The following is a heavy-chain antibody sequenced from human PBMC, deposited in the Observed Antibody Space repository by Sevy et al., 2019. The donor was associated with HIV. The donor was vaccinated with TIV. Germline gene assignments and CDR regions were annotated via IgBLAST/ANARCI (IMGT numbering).Heavy chain of an antibody. V-gene: IGHV3-30-3*01. CDR2: ISYDGSNK. CDR1: GFTFSSYA. D-gene: IGHD3-22*01. J-gene: IGHJ4*02. Sequence: VGSLRLSCAASGFTFSSYAMHWVRQAPGKGLEWVAVISYDGSNKYYADSVKGRFTISRDNSKNTLYLQMNSLTAEDTVVYYCAGDGGLYMTMIVVVISYYFDYWGQGTLVTVSS. CDR3: AGDGGLYMTMIVVVISYYFDY.